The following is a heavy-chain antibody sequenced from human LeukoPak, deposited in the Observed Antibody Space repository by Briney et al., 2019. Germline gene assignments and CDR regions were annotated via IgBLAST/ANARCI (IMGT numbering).Heavy chain of an antibody. Sequence: SETLSLTCTVSGGSISSSSYYWGWIRQPPGKGLEWIGSIYYSGSTYYNPSLKSRVTISVDTSKNQFSLKLSSVTAADTAVYYCARDKEAGRYFDWFSPHYYYYMDVWGKGTTVTVSS. V-gene: IGHV4-39*07. CDR1: GGSISSSSYY. J-gene: IGHJ6*03. CDR3: ARDKEAGRYFDWFSPHYYYYMDV. D-gene: IGHD3-9*01. CDR2: IYYSGST.